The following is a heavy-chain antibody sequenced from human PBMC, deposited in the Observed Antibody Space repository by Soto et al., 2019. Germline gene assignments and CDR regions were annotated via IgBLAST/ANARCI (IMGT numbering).Heavy chain of an antibody. CDR3: ARGRGGDYGGNSSYYEY. J-gene: IGHJ4*02. D-gene: IGHD4-17*01. Sequence: QVQLVESGGGVVQPGRSLRLSCAASGFTFSGHGMHWVRQAPGKGLEWVAVVWHDGSKEYYADSVMGRFTISRDNSKNTLYLQMNSLRAEDTAVYCWARGRGGDYGGNSSYYEYWGQGPLVTVSS. V-gene: IGHV3-33*01. CDR1: GFTFSGHG. CDR2: VWHDGSKE.